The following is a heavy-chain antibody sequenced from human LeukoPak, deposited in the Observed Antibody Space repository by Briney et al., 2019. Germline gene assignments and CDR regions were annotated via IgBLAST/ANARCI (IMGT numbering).Heavy chain of an antibody. J-gene: IGHJ4*02. D-gene: IGHD3-3*01. CDR2: ISGSGGST. Sequence: PGGSLRLSCAASGFTFSSYAMSWVRQAPGKGLEWVSAISGSGGSTYYADSVKGRFTISRDSSKNTLYLQMNSLRAEDTAVYYCAKDPYYDFWSGYYSGPSFDYWGQGTLVTVSS. CDR3: AKDPYYDFWSGYYSGPSFDY. V-gene: IGHV3-23*01. CDR1: GFTFSSYA.